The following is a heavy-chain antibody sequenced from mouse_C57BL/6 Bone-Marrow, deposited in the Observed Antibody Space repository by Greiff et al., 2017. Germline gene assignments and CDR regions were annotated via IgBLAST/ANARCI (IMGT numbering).Heavy chain of an antibody. J-gene: IGHJ1*03. CDR1: GYTFTSYW. CDR2: IHPSASDT. Sequence: QVQLQQPGAELVKPGASVTVSCKASGYTFTSYWMHWVKQRPGQGLEWIGRIHPSASDTNYNQKFKGKATLTVDKSSSTAYMQLSSLTSEDSAVYYCAILSNWAEWYFDDWGTGTTVTVSS. CDR3: AILSNWAEWYFDD. V-gene: IGHV1-74*01. D-gene: IGHD4-1*01.